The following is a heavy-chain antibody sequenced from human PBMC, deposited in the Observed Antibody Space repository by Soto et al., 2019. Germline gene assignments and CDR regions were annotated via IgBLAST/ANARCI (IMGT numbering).Heavy chain of an antibody. J-gene: IGHJ3*02. CDR2: IYSGGIT. D-gene: IGHD4-17*01. Sequence: EVQLVESGGGLVQPGGSLRLSCAASGFTVSSNYMSWVRQAPGKGLEWVSVIYSGGITYYADSVKGRFTLSRDNSKNTLYLQMNSLRAEDTAVYYCARDRPDYGDPDAFDIWGQGTMVTVSS. V-gene: IGHV3-66*01. CDR3: ARDRPDYGDPDAFDI. CDR1: GFTVSSNY.